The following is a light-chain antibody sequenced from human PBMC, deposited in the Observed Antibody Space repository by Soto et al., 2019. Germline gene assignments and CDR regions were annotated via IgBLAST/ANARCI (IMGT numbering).Light chain of an antibody. CDR2: GAS. Sequence: EIVMTQSPATLSVSPGERATLSCRASQSISSDVAWYQQKPGQAPRLLIYGASTTATGIPARFSGSGSGTEFTLTISRLQSDDFAVYSCQQYNKWPRTFGQGTKVEIK. J-gene: IGKJ2*01. CDR3: QQYNKWPRT. V-gene: IGKV3-15*01. CDR1: QSISSD.